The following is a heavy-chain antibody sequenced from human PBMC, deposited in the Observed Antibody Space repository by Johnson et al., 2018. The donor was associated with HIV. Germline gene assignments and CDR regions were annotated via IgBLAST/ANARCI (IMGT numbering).Heavy chain of an antibody. D-gene: IGHD6-19*01. CDR2: ISYDGGNK. CDR3: ARAVARGQWLATGYI. V-gene: IGHV3-30*14. Sequence: VQLVESGGGVVQPERSLRLSCAASGFTFSSYAIHWVRQAPGKGLEWVAVISYDGGNKYYADSVKGRFTVSRDNSNNTLYLQMNSLRDDDTAVYYCARAVARGQWLATGYIWGQGTMVTVSS. J-gene: IGHJ3*02. CDR1: GFTFSSYA.